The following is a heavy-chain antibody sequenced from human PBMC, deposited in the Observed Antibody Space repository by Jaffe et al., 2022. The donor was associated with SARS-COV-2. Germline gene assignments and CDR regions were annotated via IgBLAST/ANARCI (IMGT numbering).Heavy chain of an antibody. D-gene: IGHD3-3*01. Sequence: EVQLVESGGGLVQPGGSLRLSCAASGFTFSSYWMHWVRQAPGKGLVWVSRINSDGSSTSYADSVKGRFTISRDNAKNTLYLQMNSLRAEDTAVYYCARSGWGTIFGVVPSTGYYFDYWGQGTLVTVSS. CDR2: INSDGSST. V-gene: IGHV3-74*01. CDR1: GFTFSSYW. CDR3: ARSGWGTIFGVVPSTGYYFDY. J-gene: IGHJ4*02.